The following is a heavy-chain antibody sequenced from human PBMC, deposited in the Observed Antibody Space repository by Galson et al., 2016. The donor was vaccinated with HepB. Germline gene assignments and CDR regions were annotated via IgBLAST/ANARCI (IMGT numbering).Heavy chain of an antibody. CDR2: IYWDDDK. V-gene: IGHV2-5*02. CDR1: GFSLHTSGVG. CDR3: AHRGKYTYSWYGAFDI. Sequence: PALVKPTQTLTLTCTFSGFSLHTSGVGVGWIRQPPGKALEWLAFIYWDDDKRYSPALQSRLTITKDTSKNEVVLRMTNLDPVDTATYYCAHRGKYTYSWYGAFDIWGQGTMVTVSS. D-gene: IGHD6-13*01. J-gene: IGHJ3*02.